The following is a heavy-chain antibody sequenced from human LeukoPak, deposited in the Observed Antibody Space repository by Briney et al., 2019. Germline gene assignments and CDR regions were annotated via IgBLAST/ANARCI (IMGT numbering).Heavy chain of an antibody. CDR1: GFTFSSYA. D-gene: IGHD3-16*02. CDR2: TSTSGANT. V-gene: IGHV3-23*01. Sequence: GGSLRLSCAASGFTFSSYAMGWARQGPGKGLERVSSTSTSGANTYYADSVKGRFTISRDNSKNTLFLQMNSLRAEDTAIYYCAKRAGSYRCFDDWGQGTLVTVSS. J-gene: IGHJ4*02. CDR3: AKRAGSYRCFDD.